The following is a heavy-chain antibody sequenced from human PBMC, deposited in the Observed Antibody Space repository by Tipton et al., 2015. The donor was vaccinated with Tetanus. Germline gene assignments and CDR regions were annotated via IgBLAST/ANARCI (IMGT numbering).Heavy chain of an antibody. CDR3: ARGGPTYYYDSSGYWVVYAFDI. J-gene: IGHJ3*02. D-gene: IGHD3-22*01. V-gene: IGHV3-7*01. CDR1: GFTFSSYW. Sequence: SLRLSCAASGFTFSSYWMSWVRQAPGKGLEWVANIKQDGSEEYYVDSVKGRFTISRDNAKNSLYLQMNSLRAEDTAVYYCARGGPTYYYDSSGYWVVYAFDIWGQGTMVTVSS. CDR2: IKQDGSEE.